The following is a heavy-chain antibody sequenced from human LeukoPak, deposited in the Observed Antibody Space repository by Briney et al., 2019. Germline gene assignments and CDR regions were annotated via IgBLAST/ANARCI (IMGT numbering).Heavy chain of an antibody. Sequence: SGTLSLTCAVSGGSISSTNWWSWVRQPPGKGLEWIGEIYHSGSTNYNPSLKSRVTISVDKSKNQFSLKLTSVTAADTAVYYRAIDPWTSGSYRGRWFDPWGQGTLVTVSS. CDR3: AIDPWTSGSYRGRWFDP. D-gene: IGHD3-10*01. CDR1: GGSISSTNW. J-gene: IGHJ5*02. V-gene: IGHV4-4*02. CDR2: IYHSGST.